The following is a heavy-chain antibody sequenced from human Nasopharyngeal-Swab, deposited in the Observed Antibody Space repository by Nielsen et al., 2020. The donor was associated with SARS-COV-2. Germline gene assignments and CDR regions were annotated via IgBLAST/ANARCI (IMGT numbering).Heavy chain of an antibody. CDR2: IWYDGSNR. D-gene: IGHD2-15*01. J-gene: IGHJ4*02. V-gene: IGHV3-30*02. CDR3: AKTHCSGGSCYDLDY. CDR1: GFTFSNYG. Sequence: GESLKISCAASGFTFSNYGMHWVRQAPGKGLEWVAVIWYDGSNRYYADSVKGRFTISRDNSKNTLYLQMNSLRAEDTAVYYCAKTHCSGGSCYDLDYWGQGTLVTVSS.